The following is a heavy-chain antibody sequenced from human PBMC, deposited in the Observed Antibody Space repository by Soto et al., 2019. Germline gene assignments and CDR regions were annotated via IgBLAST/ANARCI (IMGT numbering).Heavy chain of an antibody. CDR2: ITPIFGTA. V-gene: IGHV1-69*13. CDR3: ARVNRRGYAGNDPPPLYYYGMDV. CDR1: GGTFSSYA. Sequence: GASVKVSCKASGGTFSSYAISWVRQAPGQGLEWMGGITPIFGTANYAQKFQGRVTITADESTSTAYMELSSLRVEDTALYYCARVNRRGYAGNDPPPLYYYGMDVWGQGTTVTVSS. D-gene: IGHD5-12*01. J-gene: IGHJ6*02.